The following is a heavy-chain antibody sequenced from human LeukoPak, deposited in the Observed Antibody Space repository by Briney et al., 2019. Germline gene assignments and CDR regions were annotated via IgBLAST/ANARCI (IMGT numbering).Heavy chain of an antibody. J-gene: IGHJ6*03. D-gene: IGHD2-2*01. V-gene: IGHV3-30*02. CDR1: GFTFSSYG. CDR2: IRYDGSNK. Sequence: GGSLRLSCAASGFTFSSYGMHWVRQAPGKGLEWVAFIRYDGSNKYYADSVKGRFTISRDNSKNTLYLQMNSLRAEDTAVYYCAKAMWYQLLSVGLGVRRNYYYMDVWGKGTTVTVSS. CDR3: AKAMWYQLLSVGLGVRRNYYYMDV.